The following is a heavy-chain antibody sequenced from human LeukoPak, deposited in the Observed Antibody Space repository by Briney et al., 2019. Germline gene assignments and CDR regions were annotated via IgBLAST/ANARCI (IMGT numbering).Heavy chain of an antibody. J-gene: IGHJ6*04. CDR1: GGSFSGYY. CDR2: INHSGST. D-gene: IGHD3-9*01. CDR3: ARGQAYYDILTGSPQNYYYYGMDV. Sequence: PSETLSLTCAVYGGSFSGYYWSWIRQPPGKGLEWIGEINHSGSTNYNPSLKSRVTISVDTSKNQFSLKLSSVTAADTAVYHCARGQAYYDILTGSPQNYYYYGMDVWGKGTTVTVSS. V-gene: IGHV4-34*01.